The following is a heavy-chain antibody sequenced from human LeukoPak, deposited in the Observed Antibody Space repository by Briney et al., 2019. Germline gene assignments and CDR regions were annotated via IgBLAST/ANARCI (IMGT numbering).Heavy chain of an antibody. Sequence: PGGSLRLSCAASGFTFSDYSMNWVRQAPGKGLEWLSFIGGRGSTVYYADSVKGRFTISRDNAERSLYLQMNSLRVEDTALYYCARDKTTGFKNDFDSWGQGTLVTVSP. D-gene: IGHD5-24*01. V-gene: IGHV3-48*04. CDR2: IGGRGSTV. CDR1: GFTFSDYS. J-gene: IGHJ4*02. CDR3: ARDKTTGFKNDFDS.